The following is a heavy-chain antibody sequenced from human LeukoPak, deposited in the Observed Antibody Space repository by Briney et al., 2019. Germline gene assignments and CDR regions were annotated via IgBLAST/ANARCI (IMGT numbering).Heavy chain of an antibody. CDR3: ARGRYSGTYLSYFDY. V-gene: IGHV5-51*01. D-gene: IGHD1-26*01. Sequence: GESLKISCKGSGYSFTSFWIAWVRQMPRKGLEWMGIISPGDSDTRYSPSFEGQVTFSADKSISTAYLQWSSLKASDTAMYYCARGRYSGTYLSYFDYWAQGTLVTVSS. J-gene: IGHJ4*02. CDR1: GYSFTSFW. CDR2: ISPGDSDT.